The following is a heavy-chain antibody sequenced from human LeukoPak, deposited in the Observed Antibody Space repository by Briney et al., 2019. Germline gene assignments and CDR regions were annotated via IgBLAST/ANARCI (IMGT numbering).Heavy chain of an antibody. CDR2: INHSGST. CDR3: ARAPEIAAAGTGWFDP. CDR1: GGSFSGYY. D-gene: IGHD6-13*01. J-gene: IGHJ5*02. Sequence: SETLSLTFAVYGGSFSGYYWSWIRQPPGKGLEWIGEINHSGSTNYNPSLKSRVTISVDTSKNQFSLKLSSVTAADTAVYYCARAPEIAAAGTGWFDPWGQGTLVTVSS. V-gene: IGHV4-34*01.